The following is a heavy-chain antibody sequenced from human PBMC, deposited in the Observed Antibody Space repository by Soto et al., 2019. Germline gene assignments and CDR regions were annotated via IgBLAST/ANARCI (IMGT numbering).Heavy chain of an antibody. CDR2: IIPMLTVT. J-gene: IGHJ3*01. CDR3: SIGSWSAETFDV. CDR1: GGTFNTYT. V-gene: IGHV1-69*02. Sequence: QVHLIQSGAEVKKPGSSVKVSCKAAGGTFNTYTPIWVRQAPGHGLEWMGRIIPMLTVTNSAQKFQGRLTLPADKSTGTAFMELTSLRSDDTAVYYCSIGSWSAETFDVWGQGTMVTVSS. D-gene: IGHD2-2*01.